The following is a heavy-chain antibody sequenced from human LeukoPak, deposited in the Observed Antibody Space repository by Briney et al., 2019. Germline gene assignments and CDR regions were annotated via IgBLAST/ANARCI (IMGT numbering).Heavy chain of an antibody. J-gene: IGHJ4*02. CDR1: GFTFSSYG. CDR3: AKDGIQLWLRRNYFDY. V-gene: IGHV3-30*18. D-gene: IGHD5-18*01. Sequence: GALRLSCAASGFTFSSYGMHWVRQAPGKGLEWVAVISYDGSNKYYADSVKGRFTIPRDNSKNTLYLQMNSLRAEDTAVYYCAKDGIQLWLRRNYFDYWGQGTLVTVSS. CDR2: ISYDGSNK.